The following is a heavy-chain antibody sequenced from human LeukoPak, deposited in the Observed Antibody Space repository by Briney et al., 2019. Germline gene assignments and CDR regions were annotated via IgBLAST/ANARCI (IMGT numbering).Heavy chain of an antibody. Sequence: SETLSLTCTVSGGSISSYYWSWIRQPPGKGLEWIGYIYYSGSTNYNPSLKSRVTISVDTSKNQFSLKLSSVTAADTAVYYCARGRSGSWVDYWGQGTLVTVSS. D-gene: IGHD6-13*01. J-gene: IGHJ4*02. V-gene: IGHV4-59*01. CDR1: GGSISSYY. CDR2: IYYSGST. CDR3: ARGRSGSWVDY.